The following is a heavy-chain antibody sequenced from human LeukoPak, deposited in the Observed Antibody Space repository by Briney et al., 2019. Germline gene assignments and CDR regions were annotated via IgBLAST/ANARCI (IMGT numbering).Heavy chain of an antibody. CDR3: ARYPEY. CDR2: IYSGGST. J-gene: IGHJ4*02. V-gene: IGHV3-53*01. Sequence: PGGSLRLSCAASGFTVKLNDMSSVRQAPGKGLEWVSVIYSGGSTYYADSVKGRFTISRDNSKNTLYLQMNSLRAEDTAVYYCARYPEYWGQGTLVTVSS. CDR1: GFTVKLND.